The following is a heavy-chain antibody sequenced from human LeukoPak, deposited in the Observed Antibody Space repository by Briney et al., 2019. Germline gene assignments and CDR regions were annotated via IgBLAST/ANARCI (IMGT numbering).Heavy chain of an antibody. J-gene: IGHJ3*02. Sequence: SETLSLTCTVSGGAISSYYWSWIRQPPGKGLEWIGYIYYSRSTNYNPSLKSRVTISVDTSKNQFSLQLSTVTAADTAMYYCARRIRIAAAGTAPNDAFDIWGQGTMVTVSS. V-gene: IGHV4-59*08. CDR1: GGAISSYY. CDR3: ARRIRIAAAGTAPNDAFDI. D-gene: IGHD6-13*01. CDR2: IYYSRST.